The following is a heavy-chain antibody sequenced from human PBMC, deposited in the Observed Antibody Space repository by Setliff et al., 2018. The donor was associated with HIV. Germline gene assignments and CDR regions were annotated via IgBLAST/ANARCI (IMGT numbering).Heavy chain of an antibody. CDR1: GFIFSKSG. J-gene: IGHJ6*03. Sequence: GGSLRLSCAASGFIFSKSGMTWVRQAPGKGLEWVSSIRGTGGDTYYSDSVKGRFTISRDNSKNTLYLQMDSLRAEDTAVYYCATRQAPRSCYMDVWGKGTTVTVSS. V-gene: IGHV3-23*01. CDR3: ATRQAPRSCYMDV. CDR2: IRGTGGDT.